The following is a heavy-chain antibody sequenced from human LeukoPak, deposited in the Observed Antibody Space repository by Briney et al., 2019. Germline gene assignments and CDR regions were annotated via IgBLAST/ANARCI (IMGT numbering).Heavy chain of an antibody. CDR3: AGVITHFNWFDP. Sequence: ASVKVSCKASGYTFTSYDINWVRQATGQGLEWMGWMNPNSGNTGYAQKFQGRVTITRNTSISTAYMELSSLRSEDTAVYYCAGVITHFNWFDPWGQGTLVTVSS. V-gene: IGHV1-8*03. CDR2: MNPNSGNT. D-gene: IGHD1-20*01. J-gene: IGHJ5*02. CDR1: GYTFTSYD.